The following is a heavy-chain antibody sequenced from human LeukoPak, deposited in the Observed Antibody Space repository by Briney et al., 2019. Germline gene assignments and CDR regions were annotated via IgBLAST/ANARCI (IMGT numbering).Heavy chain of an antibody. CDR1: GFTFSSYA. D-gene: IGHD2-8*01. Sequence: GGSLRLSCAASGFTFSSYAMTWVRQAPGKGLEWVANIKQDGSEKYYVDSVKGRFTISRDNAKSSLYLQMNSLRVEDTAVYYCTRGVTIVPDYWGQGTLVTVSS. CDR3: TRGVTIVPDY. J-gene: IGHJ4*02. CDR2: IKQDGSEK. V-gene: IGHV3-7*01.